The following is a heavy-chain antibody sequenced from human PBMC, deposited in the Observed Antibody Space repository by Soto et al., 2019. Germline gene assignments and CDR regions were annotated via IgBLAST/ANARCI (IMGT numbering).Heavy chain of an antibody. J-gene: IGHJ5*02. CDR1: GDSISRYN. CDR2: IYYSGST. V-gene: IGHV4-59*08. Sequence: LSLTCTLSGDSISRYNWSWIPHPPGKGLEWIGYIYYSGSTNYNPYLKSRVTISVDTSKNQFSLKLSSVTAADTAVYYCASASYDFWSGYSIGPQFDPWGQGTLVTVSS. D-gene: IGHD3-3*01. CDR3: ASASYDFWSGYSIGPQFDP.